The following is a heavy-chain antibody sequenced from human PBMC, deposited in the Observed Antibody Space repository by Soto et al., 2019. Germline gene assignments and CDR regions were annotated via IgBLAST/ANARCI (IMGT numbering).Heavy chain of an antibody. CDR1: GFTFNNCR. J-gene: IGHJ4*02. CDR3: VRDIR. V-gene: IGHV3-74*01. CDR2: INSDGTTT. Sequence: EVQLVESGGGLVQPGGYLRLSCAASGFTFNNCRMYWVRQTPEKGLVWVSGINSDGTTTIYADSVKGRFTISRDNAKNTLYLQMNSLTVEDTAIYYCVRDIRWGQGTLVTVSS.